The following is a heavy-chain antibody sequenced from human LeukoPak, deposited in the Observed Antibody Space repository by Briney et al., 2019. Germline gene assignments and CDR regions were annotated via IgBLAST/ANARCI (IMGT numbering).Heavy chain of an antibody. V-gene: IGHV1-58*02. Sequence: SVKVSCKASGFTFTSSAMQWVRQARGHRLEWIGWIVVGSGNTNYAQKFQERVTITRDMSTSTAYMELSSLRSEDTAVYYCAADPGYYYDSSGYSTWGQGTLVTVSS. J-gene: IGHJ4*02. CDR2: IVVGSGNT. CDR1: GFTFTSSA. CDR3: AADPGYYYDSSGYST. D-gene: IGHD3-22*01.